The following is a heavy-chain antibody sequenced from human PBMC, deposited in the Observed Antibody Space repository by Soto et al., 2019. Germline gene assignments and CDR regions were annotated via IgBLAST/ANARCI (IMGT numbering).Heavy chain of an antibody. J-gene: IGHJ4*02. Sequence: QVQLQESGPGLVKPSGTLSLTCDVSGGSISSSNWWSWVRQPPGKGLEWIGEIYHSGSTNFNPSLKSGVTISVDKSKNQIALKLRSVTAADTAVYYCARDLDTSGWPDYWGQGILVTVSS. CDR1: GGSISSSNW. V-gene: IGHV4-4*02. D-gene: IGHD6-19*01. CDR2: IYHSGST. CDR3: ARDLDTSGWPDY.